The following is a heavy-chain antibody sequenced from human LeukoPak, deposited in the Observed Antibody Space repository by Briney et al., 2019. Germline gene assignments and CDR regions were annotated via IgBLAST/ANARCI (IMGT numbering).Heavy chain of an antibody. D-gene: IGHD3-10*01. CDR2: VSGGGDGT. CDR1: GFTFNTYA. V-gene: IGHV3-23*01. J-gene: IGHJ4*02. Sequence: GGSLRLSCAASGFTFNTYAMSWVRQAPGKGLEWASTVSGGGDGTHYADSVKGRFTVSRDNSKTTVYLQMDNLRAEDAAVYYCAKDQFGPGTYFDYWGQGALVTVSS. CDR3: AKDQFGPGTYFDY.